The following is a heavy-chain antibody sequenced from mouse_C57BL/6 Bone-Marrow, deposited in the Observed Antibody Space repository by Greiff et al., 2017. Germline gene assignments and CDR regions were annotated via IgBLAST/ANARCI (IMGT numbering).Heavy chain of an antibody. V-gene: IGHV1-80*01. CDR2: IYPGDGDT. J-gene: IGHJ1*03. CDR1: GYAFSSYW. Sequence: QVQLQQSGAELVKPGASVKISCNASGYAFSSYWLNWVKQRPGKGLEWIGQIYPGDGDTNYNGKFKGKATLTADKSSSTAYMQLSSLTSEDAAVYFWAAIYYGNWYFDVWGTGTTVTVSS. CDR3: AAIYYGNWYFDV. D-gene: IGHD2-1*01.